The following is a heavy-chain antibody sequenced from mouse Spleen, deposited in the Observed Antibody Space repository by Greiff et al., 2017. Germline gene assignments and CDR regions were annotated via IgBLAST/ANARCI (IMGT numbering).Heavy chain of an antibody. V-gene: IGHV3-6*01. CDR2: ISYDGSN. Sequence: EVKLMESGPGLVKPSQSLSLTCSVTGYSITSGYYWNWIRQFPGNKLEWMGYISYDGSNNYNPSLKNRISITRDTSKNQFFLKLNSVTTEDTATYYCASHYGYHYWYFDVWGAGTTVTVSS. CDR3: ASHYGYHYWYFDV. CDR1: GYSITSGYY. D-gene: IGHD1-2*01. J-gene: IGHJ1*01.